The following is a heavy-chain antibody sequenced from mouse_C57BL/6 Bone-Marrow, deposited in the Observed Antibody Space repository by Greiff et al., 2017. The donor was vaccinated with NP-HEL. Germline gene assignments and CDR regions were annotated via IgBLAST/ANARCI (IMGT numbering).Heavy chain of an antibody. D-gene: IGHD2-3*01. CDR1: GYTFTSYG. CDR3: ARDGYYLQGFAY. J-gene: IGHJ3*01. CDR2: IYPRSGNT. Sequence: QVQLKESGAELARPGASVKLSCKASGYTFTSYGISWVKQRTGQGLEWIGEIYPRSGNTYYNEKFKGKATLTADKSSSTAYMELRSLTSEDSAVYFCARDGYYLQGFAYWGQGTLVTVSA. V-gene: IGHV1-81*01.